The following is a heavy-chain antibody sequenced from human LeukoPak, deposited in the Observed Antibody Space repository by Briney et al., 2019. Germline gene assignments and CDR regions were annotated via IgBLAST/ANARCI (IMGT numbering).Heavy chain of an antibody. J-gene: IGHJ1*01. CDR3: ARGGKKWELPPELQH. CDR2: IIPIFGTA. Sequence: ASVKVSCKASGGTFSSYAISWVRQAPGQGLEWMGGIIPIFGTANYAQKFQDRVTITADESTSTAYMELSSLRSEDTAVYYCARGGKKWELPPELQHWGQGTLVTVSS. D-gene: IGHD1-26*01. V-gene: IGHV1-69*13. CDR1: GGTFSSYA.